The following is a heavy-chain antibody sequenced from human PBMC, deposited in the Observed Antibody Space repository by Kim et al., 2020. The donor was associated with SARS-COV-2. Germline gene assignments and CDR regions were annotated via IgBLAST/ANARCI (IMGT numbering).Heavy chain of an antibody. CDR3: ARSEAAAGRFDP. CDR2: IIPILGIA. J-gene: IGHJ5*02. D-gene: IGHD6-13*01. CDR1: GGTFSSYA. Sequence: SVKVSCKASGGTFSSYAISWVRQAPGQGLEWMGRIIPILGIANYAQKFQGRVTITADKSTSTAYMELSSLRSEDTAVYYCARSEAAAGRFDPWGQGTLVTVSS. V-gene: IGHV1-69*04.